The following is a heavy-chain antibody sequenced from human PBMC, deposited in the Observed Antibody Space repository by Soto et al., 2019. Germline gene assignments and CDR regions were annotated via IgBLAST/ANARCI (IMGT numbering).Heavy chain of an antibody. V-gene: IGHV1-3*05. D-gene: IGHD4-17*01. J-gene: IGHJ4*02. CDR3: ARDPDYGDYGTSPADDY. Sequence: QVQLVQSGAEEKKPGASVKVSCKASGYTFTSYAMHWVRQAPGQRLEWMGWINAGNGNTKYPQKFQGRVTITRDTSASTAYMELSSLRSEDTAVYYCARDPDYGDYGTSPADDYWGQGTLVTVSS. CDR2: INAGNGNT. CDR1: GYTFTSYA.